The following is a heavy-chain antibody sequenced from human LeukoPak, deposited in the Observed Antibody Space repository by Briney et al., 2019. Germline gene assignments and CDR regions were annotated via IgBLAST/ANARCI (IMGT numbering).Heavy chain of an antibody. CDR3: VRDLGFSTFDN. J-gene: IGHJ4*02. V-gene: IGHV3-7*01. CDR1: GFTFSFYW. Sequence: GGSLRLSCAASGFTFSFYWMSWVRQAPGKGLEWVANMNRDGSEINYVDSVRGRFTISRDNAKNSVYLQMNSLRAEDAAVYFCVRDLGFSTFDNWGQGTLVTVSS. D-gene: IGHD5/OR15-5a*01. CDR2: MNRDGSEI.